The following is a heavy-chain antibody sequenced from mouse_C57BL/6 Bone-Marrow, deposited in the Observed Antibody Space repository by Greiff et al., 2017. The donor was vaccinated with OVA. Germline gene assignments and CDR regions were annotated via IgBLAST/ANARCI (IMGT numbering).Heavy chain of an antibody. CDR2: IHPNSGST. Sequence: VQLQQPGAELVKPGASVKLSCKASGYTFTSYWMHWVKQRPGQGLEWIGMIHPNSGSTNYNEKFKGKATLTVDKSSSTAYMQLSSLTSEDSAVYYCARREGNYYDYDDGFAYWGQGTLVTVSA. V-gene: IGHV1-64*01. CDR1: GYTFTSYW. CDR3: ARREGNYYDYDDGFAY. D-gene: IGHD2-4*01. J-gene: IGHJ3*01.